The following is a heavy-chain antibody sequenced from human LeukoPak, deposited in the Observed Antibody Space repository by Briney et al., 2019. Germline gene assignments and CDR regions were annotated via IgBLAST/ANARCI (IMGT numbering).Heavy chain of an antibody. Sequence: GGSLRLSCAASGFTVSSNYMSWVRQAPGKGLEWVSVIYSGGSTYYADSVKGRFTISRDNSKNTLYLQMNSLRAEDTAVYYCARQFGRCGSSWYDSAFDIWGQGTMVTVSS. D-gene: IGHD6-13*01. CDR3: ARQFGRCGSSWYDSAFDI. J-gene: IGHJ3*02. CDR2: IYSGGST. CDR1: GFTVSSNY. V-gene: IGHV3-53*05.